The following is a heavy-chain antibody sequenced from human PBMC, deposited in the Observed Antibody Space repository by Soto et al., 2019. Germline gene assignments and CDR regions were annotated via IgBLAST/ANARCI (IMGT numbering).Heavy chain of an antibody. V-gene: IGHV3-11*01. Sequence: QVQLVESGGALVKPGESLRLSCAASGFTFSDYYMGWIRQAPGKGLACISYISSSGITKYYPDSVKGRFTISRDNAKNSLNLQINSLRAEDTAVYYCARAKGSYAFDIWGQGTMVTVSS. CDR1: GFTFSDYY. CDR2: ISSSGITK. CDR3: ARAKGSYAFDI. J-gene: IGHJ3*02.